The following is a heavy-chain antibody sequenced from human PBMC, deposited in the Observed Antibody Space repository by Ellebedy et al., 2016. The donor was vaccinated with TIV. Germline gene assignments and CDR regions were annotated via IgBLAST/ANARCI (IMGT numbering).Heavy chain of an antibody. Sequence: GESLKIPCAAPGLTFSSYSMNWVRQAPGKGPEWVSYISSSSSTIYYADSVKGRFTISRDNAKNSLYLQINSLRDEDTAVYYCARAPTTGGGGSIDYWGQGTLVTVSS. CDR3: ARAPTTGGGGSIDY. CDR1: GLTFSSYS. CDR2: ISSSSSTI. V-gene: IGHV3-48*02. D-gene: IGHD1-26*01. J-gene: IGHJ4*02.